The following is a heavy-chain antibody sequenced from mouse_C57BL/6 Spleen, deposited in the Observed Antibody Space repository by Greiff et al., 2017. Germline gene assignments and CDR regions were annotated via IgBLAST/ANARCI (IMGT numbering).Heavy chain of an antibody. CDR1: GFTFSSYA. CDR3: ARALLPYYYAMDY. Sequence: EVKVEESGGGLVKPGGSLKLSCAASGFTFSSYAMSWVRQTPEKRLEWVATISDGGSYTYYPDNVKGRFTISRDNAKNNLYLQMSHLKSEDTAMYYCARALLPYYYAMDYWGQGTSVTVSS. V-gene: IGHV5-4*03. D-gene: IGHD1-1*01. J-gene: IGHJ4*01. CDR2: ISDGGSYT.